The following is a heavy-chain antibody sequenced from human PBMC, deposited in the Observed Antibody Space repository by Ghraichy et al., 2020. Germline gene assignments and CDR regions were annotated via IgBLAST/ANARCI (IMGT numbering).Heavy chain of an antibody. V-gene: IGHV3-23*01. D-gene: IGHD6-19*01. Sequence: GGSLRLSCTASGFIFSKYAVTWVRQAPGKGLEWVSVISGNGDITYYTESVTGRFTISKDNSKNTFYLQMISLRVEDTAVNYCAKDRRQWLVSIDAFNDWGQGTMVTVSS. J-gene: IGHJ3*01. CDR3: AKDRRQWLVSIDAFND. CDR2: ISGNGDIT. CDR1: GFIFSKYA.